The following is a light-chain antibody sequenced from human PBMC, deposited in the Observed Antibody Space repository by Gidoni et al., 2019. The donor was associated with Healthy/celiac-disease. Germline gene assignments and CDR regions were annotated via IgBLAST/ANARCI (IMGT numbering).Light chain of an antibody. Sequence: DIQITQSPSTLSASVEDRVTITFLASQSIISWLAWSQQKPGKDPKLLIYKASRLESGVPSRFSGSGYGTEFTLTISRLQPEEFATYYCQQYNSYPYTFGQGTKLEIK. CDR3: QQYNSYPYT. J-gene: IGKJ2*01. CDR2: KAS. CDR1: QSIISW. V-gene: IGKV1-5*03.